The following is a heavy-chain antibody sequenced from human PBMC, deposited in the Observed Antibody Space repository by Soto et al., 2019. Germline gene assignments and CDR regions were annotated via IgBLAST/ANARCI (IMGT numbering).Heavy chain of an antibody. J-gene: IGHJ3*02. CDR3: AREDKYYHAFDI. D-gene: IGHD1-26*01. Sequence: QVQLVPSGAAVKKPGASVKVSCKASGYTFPSYGISWVRPAPGQGLEWMGWISAYHGNTNYAQKLQGRVTMTTDTSTSTADMELRSLRSDDTAVYYCAREDKYYHAFDIWGQGTMVTVSS. CDR1: GYTFPSYG. CDR2: ISAYHGNT. V-gene: IGHV1-18*01.